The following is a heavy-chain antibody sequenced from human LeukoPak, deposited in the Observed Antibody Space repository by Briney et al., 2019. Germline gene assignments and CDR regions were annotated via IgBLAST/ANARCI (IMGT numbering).Heavy chain of an antibody. V-gene: IGHV4-61*02. Sequence: SETLSLTCTVSGGSISSGSYYWSWIRQPAGKGLEWIGRIYTSGSTNYNPSLKSRVTISVDTSKNQFSLKLSSVTAADTAVYYCAREGGYCSSTSCYLSYYYYYYMDVWGKGTTVTISS. CDR2: IYTSGST. D-gene: IGHD2-2*03. CDR1: GGSISSGSYY. J-gene: IGHJ6*03. CDR3: AREGGYCSSTSCYLSYYYYYYMDV.